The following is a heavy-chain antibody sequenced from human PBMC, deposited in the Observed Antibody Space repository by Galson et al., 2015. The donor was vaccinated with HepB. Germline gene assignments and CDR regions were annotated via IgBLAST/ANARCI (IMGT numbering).Heavy chain of an antibody. J-gene: IGHJ2*01. V-gene: IGHV1-2*02. CDR2: INPNSGGT. CDR1: GYTFTGDY. D-gene: IGHD6-13*01. CDR3: ARVAAAGTHFDL. Sequence: SVKVSCKASGYTFTGDYMHWVRQAPGQGLEWMGWINPNSGGTNYAQRFQGRVTMTRDTSTSTAYMELSSLKSDDTAVYHCARVAAAGTHFDLWGRGTLVTVSS.